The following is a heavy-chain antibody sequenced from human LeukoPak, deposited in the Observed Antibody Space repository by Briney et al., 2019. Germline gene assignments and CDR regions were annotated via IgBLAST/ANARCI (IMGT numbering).Heavy chain of an antibody. V-gene: IGHV4-39*02. CDR3: AREEVYYGDFKIAHYFDY. D-gene: IGHD4-17*01. CDR2: IYYSGTT. J-gene: IGHJ4*02. CDR1: GGSINRSSYY. Sequence: SETLSLTCTVSGGSINRSSYYWGWIRQPPGKGLEWIGSIYYSGTTHYNPSLRSRVTISVDTSKNQFSLELSSVTAADTAVYYCAREEVYYGDFKIAHYFDYWGQGTLVTVSS.